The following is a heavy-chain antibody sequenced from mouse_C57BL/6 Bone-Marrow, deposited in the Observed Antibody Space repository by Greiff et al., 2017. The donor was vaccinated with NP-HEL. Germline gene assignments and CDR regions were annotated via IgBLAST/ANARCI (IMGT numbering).Heavy chain of an antibody. CDR2: IYPGDGDT. J-gene: IGHJ3*01. Sequence: QVPLKESGAELVQPGASVKISCTASGYEFSNYWMNWVKQRPGTGLEWIGQIYPGDGDTNYIGKFKDKATLTADKASSTAYMQLSRLTAEDSAVYFCARGAYWGQGTLVTVSA. CDR1: GYEFSNYW. V-gene: IGHV1-80*01. CDR3: ARGAY.